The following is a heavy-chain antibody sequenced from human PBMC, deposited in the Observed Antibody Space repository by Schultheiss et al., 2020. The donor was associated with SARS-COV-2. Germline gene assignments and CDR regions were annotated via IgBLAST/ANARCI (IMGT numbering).Heavy chain of an antibody. CDR3: AKPGGSWYVQYFDD. J-gene: IGHJ4*02. V-gene: IGHV3-74*01. CDR1: GFTFSRYW. Sequence: GGSLRLSCATSGFTFSRYWMHWVRQAPGKGLVWVSGISGSGGSTDYADSVKGRFTISRDNAKNSLFLQMNSLRAEDTAVYYCAKPGGSWYVQYFDDWGQGTLVTVSS. CDR2: ISGSGGST. D-gene: IGHD6-13*01.